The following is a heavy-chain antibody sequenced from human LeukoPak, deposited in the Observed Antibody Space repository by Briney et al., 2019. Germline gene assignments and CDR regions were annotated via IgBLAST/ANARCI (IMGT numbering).Heavy chain of an antibody. D-gene: IGHD5-12*01. CDR1: GFTFSSYA. CDR3: AKDLDIVATITGN. J-gene: IGHJ4*02. CDR2: VSGSGGST. V-gene: IGHV3-23*01. Sequence: GGSLRLSCAASGFTFSSYAMSWVRQAPGKGLEWVSGVSGSGGSTYYADSVKSRFTISRDNSKNTLYLQMNSLRAEDTAVYYCAKDLDIVATITGNWGQGTLVTVSS.